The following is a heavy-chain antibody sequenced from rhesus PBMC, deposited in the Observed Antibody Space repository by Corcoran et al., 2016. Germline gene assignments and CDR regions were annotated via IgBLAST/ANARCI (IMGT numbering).Heavy chain of an antibody. Sequence: QLQLQESVPGLVTPSETLSLTCAVSGYSIGSGYGWSWIRRLPGKGLELIGYISYSASTSYNPSLKSRVTMSRDTSKNQFSLKLSSVTAADTAVYDCARRGYYSGSYRREFDYWGQGVLVTVSS. CDR3: ARRGYYSGSYRREFDY. CDR2: ISYSAST. V-gene: IGHV4-122*02. CDR1: GYSIGSGYG. J-gene: IGHJ4*01. D-gene: IGHD3-16*01.